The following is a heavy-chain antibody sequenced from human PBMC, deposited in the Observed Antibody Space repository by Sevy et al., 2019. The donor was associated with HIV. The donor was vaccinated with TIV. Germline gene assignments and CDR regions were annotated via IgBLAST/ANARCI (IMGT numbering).Heavy chain of an antibody. D-gene: IGHD1-1*01. CDR1: GFTFSTYS. Sequence: GGSLRLSCAASGFTFSTYSMNWVRQSPGKGLEWVSFISSGSTYIHYADSVKGRFTTTRDNAKNSLYLQMNSLRAEDTVVYYCARDPRRLEMSYFDYWGQGTLVTVSS. V-gene: IGHV3-21*06. CDR3: ARDPRRLEMSYFDY. CDR2: ISSGSTYI. J-gene: IGHJ4*02.